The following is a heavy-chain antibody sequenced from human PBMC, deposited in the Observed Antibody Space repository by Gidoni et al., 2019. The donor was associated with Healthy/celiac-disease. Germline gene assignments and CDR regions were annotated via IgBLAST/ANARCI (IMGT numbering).Heavy chain of an antibody. J-gene: IGHJ4*02. V-gene: IGHV1-69*01. CDR2: IIPIFGTA. CDR1: GRTFSSYA. D-gene: IGHD3-22*01. Sequence: SVKVSCKASGRTFSSYAISWVRQAPGQGLEWMGGIIPIFGTANYAQKFQGRVTITADESTSTAYMELSSLRSEDTAVYYCARESRGGYYDSSGPWGQGTLVTVSS. CDR3: ARESRGGYYDSSGP.